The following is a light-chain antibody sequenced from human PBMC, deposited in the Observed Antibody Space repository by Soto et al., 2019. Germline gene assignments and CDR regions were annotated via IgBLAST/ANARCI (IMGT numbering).Light chain of an antibody. CDR1: QIVCSSY. CDR2: GAS. CDR3: QQYGSSPT. Sequence: EIALTQSPGTLSLSPGERNTLSCRAIQIVCSSYLAWYQQKPGQAPRLLIYGASSRATGIPDRFSGSGSGTDFIFTISRLEPEDFAVYYCQQYGSSPTFGQGTRLEIK. J-gene: IGKJ5*01. V-gene: IGKV3-20*01.